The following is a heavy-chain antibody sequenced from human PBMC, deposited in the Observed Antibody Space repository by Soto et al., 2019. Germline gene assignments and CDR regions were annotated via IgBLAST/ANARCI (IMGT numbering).Heavy chain of an antibody. D-gene: IGHD6-6*01. CDR1: GFTFSDYY. V-gene: IGHV3-11*01. J-gene: IGHJ4*02. CDR3: ASGSSPYGN. CDR2: ISGSEDNI. Sequence: QVQLVESGGGLVKPGGSLRLSCAASGFTFSDYYMSWVRQAPGKGLEWISYISGSEDNIYYIDSVKGRFTISRDNTKRSLYLQMNSLRAEDTAVYYCASGSSPYGNWGQGTLVTVSS.